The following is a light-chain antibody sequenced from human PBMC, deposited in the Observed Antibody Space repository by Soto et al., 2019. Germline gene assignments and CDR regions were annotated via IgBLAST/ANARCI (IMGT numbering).Light chain of an antibody. J-gene: IGKJ4*01. CDR3: QQYNSYSRS. V-gene: IGKV1-5*01. CDR1: QSINIW. Sequence: DIQMTQSPSTLSASVGDRVTITCRASQSINIWLAWYQQKPEKAPKLLIYDASSLQSGVPSRFRGSTSGTEFTLTISSLQPDDFATYYCQQYNSYSRSFGGGTKVDIK. CDR2: DAS.